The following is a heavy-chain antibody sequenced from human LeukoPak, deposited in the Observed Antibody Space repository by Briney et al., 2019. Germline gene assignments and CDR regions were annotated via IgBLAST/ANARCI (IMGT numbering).Heavy chain of an antibody. J-gene: IGHJ4*02. CDR1: GGSFRGYY. CDR2: INHSGST. D-gene: IGHD5-18*01. CDR3: ARGRGYSYGYEAFDY. V-gene: IGHV4-34*01. Sequence: WETLSLTCAVYGGSFRGYYWSWIGQPPGKGLEWMGEINHSGSTNYNPSLKSRVTISVDTSKNQFSLKLSSVTAADTAVYYCARGRGYSYGYEAFDYWGQGTLVTVSS.